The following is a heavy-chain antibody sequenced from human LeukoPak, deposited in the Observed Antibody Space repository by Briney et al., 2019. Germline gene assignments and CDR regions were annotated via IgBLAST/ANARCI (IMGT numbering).Heavy chain of an antibody. CDR1: GFTFITYS. V-gene: IGHV3-21*01. CDR3: VAAAGYYFDY. J-gene: IGHJ4*02. D-gene: IGHD6-25*01. CDR2: IDSTSTYI. Sequence: GSQRLSCAASGFTFITYSMNWVRQAPGNRLEWVSSIDSTSTYIFYADSLKGRVTISRDNAKNSLILHMNSLRAEDTAVYYCVAAAGYYFDYWGQGTLVTVSS.